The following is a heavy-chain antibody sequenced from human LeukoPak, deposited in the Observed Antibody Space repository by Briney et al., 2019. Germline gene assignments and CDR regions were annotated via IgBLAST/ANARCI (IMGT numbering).Heavy chain of an antibody. Sequence: ASVKVSRKASGGSFSSYAISWVRQAPGPGLEWMGRIIPIFSTANYAQKFQGRVTITTDESKSTAYMELNSLRSEDTAAYYCARDIIGGFDYWGQGTLVTVSS. D-gene: IGHD3-16*01. CDR3: ARDIIGGFDY. V-gene: IGHV1-69*05. J-gene: IGHJ4*02. CDR1: GGSFSSYA. CDR2: IIPIFSTA.